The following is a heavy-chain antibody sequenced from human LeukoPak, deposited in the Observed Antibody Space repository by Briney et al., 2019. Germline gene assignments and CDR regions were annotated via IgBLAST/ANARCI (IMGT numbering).Heavy chain of an antibody. CDR2: ISYDGSNK. J-gene: IGHJ4*02. V-gene: IGHV3-30-3*01. CDR3: ARGHAQWLFKTQADY. D-gene: IGHD6-19*01. Sequence: GGSLRLSCAASGFTFSSYEMNWVRQAPGKGLEWVAVISYDGSNKYYADSVKGRFTISRDNSKNTLYLQMNSLRAEDTAVYYCARGHAQWLFKTQADYWGQGTLVTVSS. CDR1: GFTFSSYE.